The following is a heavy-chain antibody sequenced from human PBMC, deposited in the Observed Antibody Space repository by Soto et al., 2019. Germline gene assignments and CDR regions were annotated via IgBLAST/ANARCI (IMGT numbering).Heavy chain of an antibody. Sequence: QVQLVQSGAEVKRPGSSVKVSCKASGDTFNFYSINWVRQAPGLGLEWMGRVNPILSMSNYAQRFQGRVTMTADKCTSTAYMELSGLRSEDTAIYYCATSYGSGYRAFDFWCQGALVTVSS. CDR2: VNPILSMS. J-gene: IGHJ4*02. CDR1: GDTFNFYS. CDR3: ATSYGSGYRAFDF. V-gene: IGHV1-69*04. D-gene: IGHD3-10*01.